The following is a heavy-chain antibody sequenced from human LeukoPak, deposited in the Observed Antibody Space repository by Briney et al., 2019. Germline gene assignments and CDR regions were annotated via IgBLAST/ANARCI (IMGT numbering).Heavy chain of an antibody. CDR1: GFTFSDYY. Sequence: PGRSLRLSCAASGFTFSDYYMSWVRQAPGKGLEWVGFIRSKAYGGTTEYAASVKGRFTISRDDSKSIAYLQMNSLKTEDTAVYYCSRADYYCSGSPISLDVWGKGTTVTVSS. CDR3: SRADYYCSGSPISLDV. D-gene: IGHD3-10*01. V-gene: IGHV3-49*04. J-gene: IGHJ6*04. CDR2: IRSKAYGGTT.